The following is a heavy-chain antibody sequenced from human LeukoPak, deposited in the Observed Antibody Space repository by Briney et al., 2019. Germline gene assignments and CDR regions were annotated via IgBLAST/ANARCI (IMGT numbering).Heavy chain of an antibody. V-gene: IGHV3-30*02. CDR3: ATNAGYSSGWYREEYFDY. D-gene: IGHD6-19*01. CDR2: IRYDGSNK. Sequence: GGSLRLSCAASGFTFSSYGMHWVRQAPGKGLEGVAFIRYDGSNKYYADSVEGRFTISRDNSKNTLYLQMNSLRSEDTAVYYCATNAGYSSGWYREEYFDYWGQGTLVTVSS. J-gene: IGHJ4*02. CDR1: GFTFSSYG.